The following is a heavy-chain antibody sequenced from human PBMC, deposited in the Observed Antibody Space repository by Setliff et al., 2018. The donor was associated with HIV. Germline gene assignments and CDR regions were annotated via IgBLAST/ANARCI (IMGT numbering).Heavy chain of an antibody. V-gene: IGHV4-34*01. CDR3: ARGHWVTGTTPIDY. Sequence: PSETLSLTCAVYHGSFSDYYWSWIRQPPGRGLEWIGEINHSGSTYYNASFQSRVTLSVDPSKNQFSLNLTSMTAADTAVYYCARGHWVTGTTPIDYWGQGTLVTVSS. D-gene: IGHD1-20*01. J-gene: IGHJ4*02. CDR2: INHSGST. CDR1: HGSFSDYY.